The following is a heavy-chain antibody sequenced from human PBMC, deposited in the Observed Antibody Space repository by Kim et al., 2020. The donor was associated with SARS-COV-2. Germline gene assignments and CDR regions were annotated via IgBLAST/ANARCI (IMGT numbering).Heavy chain of an antibody. CDR3: ARWKEVVTAINGMDV. V-gene: IGHV1-69*01. D-gene: IGHD2-21*02. Sequence: QTFHGRVTITADESTSTAYMKLSSLRSEDPAVYYCARWKEVVTAINGMDVWGQGTTVTVSS. J-gene: IGHJ6*02.